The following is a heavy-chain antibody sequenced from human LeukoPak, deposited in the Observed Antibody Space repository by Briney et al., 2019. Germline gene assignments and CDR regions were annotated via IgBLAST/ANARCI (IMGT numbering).Heavy chain of an antibody. CDR3: ARGGGSH. CDR2: ITDNDNT. CDR1: GFTVSGNF. J-gene: IGHJ1*01. V-gene: IGHV3-53*01. Sequence: GGSLRLSCAASGFTVSGNFMSWVGQAPGKGLECVSVITDNDNTYYADSVKGRFTISRDFSKNTLFLQMNSLRADDTAIYYCARGGGSHWGQGTLVTVSS. D-gene: IGHD2-15*01.